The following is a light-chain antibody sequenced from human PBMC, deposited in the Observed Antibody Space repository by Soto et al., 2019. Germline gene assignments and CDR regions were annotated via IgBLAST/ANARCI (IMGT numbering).Light chain of an antibody. Sequence: EIVLTQSPAILSLSPGERATFSSRASQSVSSSLAWYQQKPGQAPRLLIYDASNRATGIPARFSGSGSGTDLTLTISSLEPEDFAVYYCQQRSNWPRTFGQGTKLEIK. J-gene: IGKJ2*01. CDR3: QQRSNWPRT. CDR1: QSVSSS. V-gene: IGKV3-11*01. CDR2: DAS.